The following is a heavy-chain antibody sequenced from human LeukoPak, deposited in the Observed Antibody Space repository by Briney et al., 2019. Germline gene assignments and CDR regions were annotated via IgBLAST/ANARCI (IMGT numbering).Heavy chain of an antibody. CDR2: ITYSGNT. V-gene: IGHV4-31*03. Sequence: SETLSLTCTVSGGSISSGPYYWIWIRQHPGKGLEWIGYITYSGNTYYYPALNSRVTVSLDTSKTQFSLKLSSVTAADTAVYYCASPRRDYYDSSGYPLGYWGQGTLVTVSS. CDR3: ASPRRDYYDSSGYPLGY. CDR1: GGSISSGPYY. J-gene: IGHJ4*02. D-gene: IGHD3-22*01.